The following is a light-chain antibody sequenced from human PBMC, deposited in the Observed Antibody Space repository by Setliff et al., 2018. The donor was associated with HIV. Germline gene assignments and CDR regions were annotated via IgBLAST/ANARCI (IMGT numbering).Light chain of an antibody. CDR1: SSDVGGYNF. CDR3: SSYTNTPLYV. V-gene: IGLV2-14*03. Sequence: QSVLAQPASVSGSPGQSITISSTGTSSDVGGYNFVSWYQQHPGKAPKLMIYDVSNRPSGVSNRFSGSKSGNTASLTISGLQAEDEADYYCSSYTNTPLYVFGTGTKVTVL. CDR2: DVS. J-gene: IGLJ1*01.